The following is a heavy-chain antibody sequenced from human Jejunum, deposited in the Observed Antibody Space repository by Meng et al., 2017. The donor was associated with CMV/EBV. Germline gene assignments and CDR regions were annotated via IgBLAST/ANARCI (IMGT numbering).Heavy chain of an antibody. CDR1: LKTNRVG. CDR2: IYWNDDK. D-gene: IGHD5-24*01. CDR3: ARLEMVLVPPSILIDS. J-gene: IGHJ4*02. V-gene: IGHV2-5*01. Sequence: LKTNRVGVAWIRQPPGKALEWLAHIYWNDDKRYSPFLKSRLSITKDTSKNQVVLTMTNMDPVDTATYYCARLEMVLVPPSILIDSWGQGTRVTVSS.